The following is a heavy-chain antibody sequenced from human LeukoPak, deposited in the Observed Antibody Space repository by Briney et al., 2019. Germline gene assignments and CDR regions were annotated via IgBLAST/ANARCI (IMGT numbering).Heavy chain of an antibody. Sequence: GGSLRLSCAASGFTFSSYETNWVRQAPGKGLEWVSYISSSGTTIYYADSVKGRFTISRDNAKNSLYLQMNSLRAEDTAVYYCARVYSSSPEDYWGQGTLVTVSS. V-gene: IGHV3-48*03. CDR1: GFTFSSYE. CDR2: ISSSGTTI. D-gene: IGHD6-6*01. CDR3: ARVYSSSPEDY. J-gene: IGHJ4*02.